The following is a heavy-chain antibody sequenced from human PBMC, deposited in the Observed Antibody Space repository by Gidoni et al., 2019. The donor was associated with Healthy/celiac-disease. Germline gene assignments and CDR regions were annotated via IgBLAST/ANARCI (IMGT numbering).Heavy chain of an antibody. CDR2: IDPSDSYT. J-gene: IGHJ6*03. Sequence: EVQLVQSGAEVKKPGESLRISCNGSGSSFTSYWISWVRQMPGKGLEWKGRIDPSDSYTNYSPSFQGHVTISADKSISTAYLQWSSLKASDTAMYYCAHSLGYSYGSIYYMDVWGKGTTVTVSS. V-gene: IGHV5-10-1*01. D-gene: IGHD5-18*01. CDR3: AHSLGYSYGSIYYMDV. CDR1: GSSFTSYW.